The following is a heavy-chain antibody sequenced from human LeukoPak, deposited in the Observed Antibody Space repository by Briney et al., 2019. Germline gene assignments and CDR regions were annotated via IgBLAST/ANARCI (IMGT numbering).Heavy chain of an antibody. CDR1: GGSISSHY. V-gene: IGHV4-59*11. CDR2: IYYSGST. Sequence: SETLSLTCTVSGGSISSHYWSWIRQPPGKGLEWIGYIYYSGSTNYNPSLKSRVTMSVDTSKNQFSLKLSSVTAADTAVYYCARVHCSSTSCYRSAYYGSNKERYFDYWGQGTLVTVSS. D-gene: IGHD2-2*02. J-gene: IGHJ4*02. CDR3: ARVHCSSTSCYRSAYYGSNKERYFDY.